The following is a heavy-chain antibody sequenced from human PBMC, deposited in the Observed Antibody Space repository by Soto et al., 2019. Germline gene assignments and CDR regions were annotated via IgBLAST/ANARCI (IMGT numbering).Heavy chain of an antibody. CDR3: ARAGLWGSYRYVDY. J-gene: IGHJ4*02. CDR2: IYSGGST. V-gene: IGHV3-53*01. D-gene: IGHD3-16*02. Sequence: GSLRLSCAASVFTVSSNYMSWVRQAPGNGLEWVSVIYSGGSTYYADSVKGRFTISRDNSKNTLYLQMNSLRAEDTAVYYCARAGLWGSYRYVDYWGQGT. CDR1: VFTVSSNY.